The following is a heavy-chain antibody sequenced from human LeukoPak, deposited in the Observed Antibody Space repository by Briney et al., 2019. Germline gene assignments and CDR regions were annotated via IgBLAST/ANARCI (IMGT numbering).Heavy chain of an antibody. CDR1: GGTFSSYA. J-gene: IGHJ4*02. V-gene: IGHV1-69*04. D-gene: IGHD3-10*01. CDR2: IIPILGIA. CDR3: ARDPPGYYGSGRHGDY. Sequence: VASVKVSCKASGGTFSSYAISWVRQAPGQGLEWMGRIIPILGIANYAQKFQGRVTITADKSTSTAYMELSSLRSEDTAVYYCARDPPGYYGSGRHGDYWGQGTLVTVSS.